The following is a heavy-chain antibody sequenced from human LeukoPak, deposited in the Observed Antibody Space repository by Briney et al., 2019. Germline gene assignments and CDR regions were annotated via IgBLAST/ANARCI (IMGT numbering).Heavy chain of an antibody. D-gene: IGHD5-12*01. CDR2: IYFSGST. Sequence: SETLSLTCTVSGGSISSYYWSCIREPPGKGLEWIVYIYFSGSTNYNPSLKSRVTISVDTSKNQFSLKLSSVTAADTAVYYCARDGRISGYYYYTDAFDIWGQGTMVTVSS. V-gene: IGHV4-59*01. J-gene: IGHJ3*02. CDR1: GGSISSYY. CDR3: ARDGRISGYYYYTDAFDI.